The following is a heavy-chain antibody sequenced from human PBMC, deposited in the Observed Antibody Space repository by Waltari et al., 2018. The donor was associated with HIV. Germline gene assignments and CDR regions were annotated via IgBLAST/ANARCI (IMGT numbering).Heavy chain of an antibody. CDR1: GGSFSGNY. Sequence: QVQLNQWGAGLLKPSETLSLTCAVYGGSFSGNYWTWIRQPPGKGLEWIGEINHAGITNYNPSVKSRVTMSVDTSMNHFSLKLTSGTAADTALYYCARRAPMAYFDYWGQGSLVTVSS. D-gene: IGHD2-8*01. V-gene: IGHV4-34*01. CDR2: INHAGIT. CDR3: ARRAPMAYFDY. J-gene: IGHJ4*02.